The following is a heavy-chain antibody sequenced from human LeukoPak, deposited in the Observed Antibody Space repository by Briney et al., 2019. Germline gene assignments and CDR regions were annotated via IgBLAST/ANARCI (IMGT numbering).Heavy chain of an antibody. CDR3: VRVILGGLTPRFDS. CDR2: IKQDGSET. Sequence: GGSLRLSCAASGFTFSSYAMSWVRQAPGKGLEWVGHIKQDGSETFYVDSVKGRFTISRDNSKNELYLQMNSLRAEDTAVYYCVRVILGGLTPRFDSWGQGTLVTVSS. D-gene: IGHD3-9*01. CDR1: GFTFSSYA. V-gene: IGHV3-7*04. J-gene: IGHJ5*01.